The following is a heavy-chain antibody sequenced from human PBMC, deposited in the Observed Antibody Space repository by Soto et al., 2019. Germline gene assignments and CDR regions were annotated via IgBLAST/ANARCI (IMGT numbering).Heavy chain of an antibody. CDR1: GGSISSYY. CDR2: IHTTDGT. CDR3: ARGLEDGHTPDY. J-gene: IGHJ4*02. Sequence: PSETLSLTCTVSGGSISSYYWSWIRQPAGKGMEWIGRIHTTDGTNYNPSLKSRVTMMASDTSISTAYMELNSLRADDTAVYYCARGLEDGHTPDYWGPGTLVTASS. V-gene: IGHV4-4*07. D-gene: IGHD3-16*01.